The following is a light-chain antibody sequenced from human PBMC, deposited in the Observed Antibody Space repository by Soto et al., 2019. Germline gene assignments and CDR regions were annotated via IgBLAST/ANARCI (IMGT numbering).Light chain of an antibody. V-gene: IGLV1-51*01. CDR3: GTWDTGLRAGV. Sequence: QSVLTQPPSVSAAPGQRVTISCSGSRSNIGENYVSWYQQLPGKAPKVLIYDRNMRPSGIPDRFSGSKSGTSATLDITGLQTGDEAYYYCGTWDTGLRAGVFGGGTKLTVL. CDR2: DRN. J-gene: IGLJ3*02. CDR1: RSNIGENY.